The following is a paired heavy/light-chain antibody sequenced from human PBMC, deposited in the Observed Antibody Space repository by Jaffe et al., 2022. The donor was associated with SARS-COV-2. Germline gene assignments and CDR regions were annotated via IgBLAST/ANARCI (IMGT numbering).Heavy chain of an antibody. D-gene: IGHD6-13*01. CDR3: ARPYSSSWYGGFDR. J-gene: IGHJ5*02. CDR2: MYHSGST. V-gene: IGHV4-38-2*02. CDR1: GFSISSGYF. Sequence: QVQLQESGPGLVKPSETLSLTCTVSGFSISSGYFWGWVRQSPGKGLEWIGSMYHSGSTNYNPSLKSRVTISVDTSTNQFSLRVSSVTAADTAVYYCARPYSSSWYGGFDRWGQGTLVSVSS.
Light chain of an antibody. V-gene: IGLV1-40*01. CDR3: QSYDISLSVV. CDR2: GNS. Sequence: QSVLTQPPSVSGAPGQRVTISCTGSRSNIGAGYDVHWYQHLPGTAPKLLIYGNSNRPSGVPDRFSGSKSGTSASLAITGLQAEDEADYYCQSYDISLSVVFGGGTKLTVL. CDR1: RSNIGAGYD. J-gene: IGLJ2*01.